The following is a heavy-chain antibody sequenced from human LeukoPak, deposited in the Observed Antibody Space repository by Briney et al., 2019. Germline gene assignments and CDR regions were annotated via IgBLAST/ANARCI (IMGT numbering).Heavy chain of an antibody. CDR3: ARDNDYGDYVLDY. CDR2: ISYDGSNK. V-gene: IGHV3-30-3*01. J-gene: IGHJ4*02. Sequence: GGSLRLSCAASGFTFSSYAMHWVRQAPGKGLEWVAVISYDGSNKYYADSVKGRFTISRDNAKNTLYLQMNSLSAEDTAVYYCARDNDYGDYVLDYWGQGTLVTVSS. CDR1: GFTFSSYA. D-gene: IGHD4-17*01.